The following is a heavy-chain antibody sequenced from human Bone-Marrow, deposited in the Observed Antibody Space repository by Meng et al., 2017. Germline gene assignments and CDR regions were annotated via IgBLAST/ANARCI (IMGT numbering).Heavy chain of an antibody. J-gene: IGHJ5*02. D-gene: IGHD3-10*01. CDR2: INPNSGGT. CDR3: ARDQDYYGSGSYYKRAWFDP. V-gene: IGHV1-2*02. Sequence: QGQRVQSGAEVKKPGASVKVSCKASGYTFTGYYMHWVRQAPGQGLEWMGWINPNSGGTSYAQKFQGRVTMTRDTSISTAYMELSRLRSDDTAVYYCARDQDYYGSGSYYKRAWFDPWGQGTLVTVSS. CDR1: GYTFTGYY.